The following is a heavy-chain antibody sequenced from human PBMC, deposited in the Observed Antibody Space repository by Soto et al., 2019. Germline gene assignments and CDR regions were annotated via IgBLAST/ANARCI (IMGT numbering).Heavy chain of an antibody. CDR3: ARHGNTVTTGYYYGMDV. CDR2: MYYSGRT. J-gene: IGHJ6*02. CDR1: GASISSSNYY. V-gene: IGHV4-39*01. Sequence: SETRSLTCTVSGASISSSNYYWGWIRQPPGRGLEWIGTMYYSGRTYYNPSLKSRVTTSVERSKNQFSLKLSALTATDTAVYYCARHGNTVTTGYYYGMDVWGQGTTVTVSS. D-gene: IGHD4-17*01.